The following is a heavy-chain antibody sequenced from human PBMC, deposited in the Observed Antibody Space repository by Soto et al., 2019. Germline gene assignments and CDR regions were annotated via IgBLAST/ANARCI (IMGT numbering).Heavy chain of an antibody. D-gene: IGHD1-26*01. CDR3: ATGVGATTNLTFDY. CDR2: ISYDGSNK. J-gene: IGHJ4*02. V-gene: IGHV3-30-3*01. Sequence: QVQLVESGGGVVQPGRSLRLSCAASGFTFSSYAMHWVRQAPGKGLEWVAVISYDGSNKYYADYVKGRFTISRDNSKNTLYLQMNSLRAEDTAVYYCATGVGATTNLTFDYWGQGTLVTVSS. CDR1: GFTFSSYA.